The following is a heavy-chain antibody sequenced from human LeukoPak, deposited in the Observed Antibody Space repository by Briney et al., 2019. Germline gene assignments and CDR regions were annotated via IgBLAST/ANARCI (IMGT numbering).Heavy chain of an antibody. D-gene: IGHD3-22*01. CDR3: AKRTYYYDSSGPSWFDY. J-gene: IGHJ4*02. Sequence: GRSLRLSCAASGFTFSSYAMSWVRQAPGKGLEWVSAISGSGGSTYYADSVKGRFTISRDNSKNTLYLQMNSLRAEDTAVYYCAKRTYYYDSSGPSWFDYWGQGTLVTVSS. CDR1: GFTFSSYA. CDR2: ISGSGGST. V-gene: IGHV3-23*01.